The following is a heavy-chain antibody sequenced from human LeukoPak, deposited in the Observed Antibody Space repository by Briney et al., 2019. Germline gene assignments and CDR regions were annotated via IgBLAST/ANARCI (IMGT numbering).Heavy chain of an antibody. CDR2: IRYDGSNK. V-gene: IGHV3-30*02. J-gene: IGHJ4*02. D-gene: IGHD2-2*01. CDR1: GYTFSSYG. CDR3: PKRPAFRSVPAAPYCLDY. Sequence: GGSLRLSCAASGYTFSSYGMHWVRQAPGKGLEWVAFIRYDGSNKYYADHVKRRSTISRDNSKNTLYLQMNSLSAEDTTVYYCPKRPAFRSVPAAPYCLDYWGQETLLTVSS.